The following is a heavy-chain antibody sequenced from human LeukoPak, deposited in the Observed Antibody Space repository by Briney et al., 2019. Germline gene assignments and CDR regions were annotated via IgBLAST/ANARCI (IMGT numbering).Heavy chain of an antibody. Sequence: GRSLRLSCAASGFTFSSYAMHWVRQAPGKGLEWVAVISYDGSNKYYADSVKGRFTISRDNSKNTLYLQMNSLRAEDTAVYYCARGRVAAAGKNYFDYWGQGTLVTVSS. V-gene: IGHV3-30*04. D-gene: IGHD6-13*01. CDR2: ISYDGSNK. CDR1: GFTFSSYA. CDR3: ARGRVAAAGKNYFDY. J-gene: IGHJ4*02.